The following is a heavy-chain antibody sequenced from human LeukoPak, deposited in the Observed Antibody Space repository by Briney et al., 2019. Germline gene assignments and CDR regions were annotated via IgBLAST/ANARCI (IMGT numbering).Heavy chain of an antibody. J-gene: IGHJ6*03. V-gene: IGHV4-59*01. Sequence: SETLSLTCTVSGGSISSYYWSWIRQPPGKGLEWIGYIYYSGSTNYNPSLKSRVTISVDTSKNQFSLKLSSVTAADTAVYYCARGVAARNYYYMDVWGKGTTVTVSS. D-gene: IGHD6-6*01. CDR2: IYYSGST. CDR3: ARGVAARNYYYMDV. CDR1: GGSISSYY.